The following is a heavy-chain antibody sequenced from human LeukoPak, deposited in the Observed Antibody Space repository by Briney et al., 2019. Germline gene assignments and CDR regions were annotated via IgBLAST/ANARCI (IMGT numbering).Heavy chain of an antibody. CDR3: ARRLGVLMVYAPLPSSWYFDY. CDR2: INHSGST. D-gene: IGHD2-8*01. CDR1: GGSISSSSYY. V-gene: IGHV4-39*07. J-gene: IGHJ4*02. Sequence: SETLSLTCTVSGGSISSSSYYWGWIRQPPGKGLEWIGEINHSGSTNYNPSLKSRVTISVDTSKNQFSLKLSSVTAADTAVYYCARRLGVLMVYAPLPSSWYFDYWGQGTLVTVSS.